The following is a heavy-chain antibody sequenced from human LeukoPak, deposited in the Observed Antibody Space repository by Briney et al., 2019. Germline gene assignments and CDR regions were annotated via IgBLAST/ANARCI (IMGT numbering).Heavy chain of an antibody. CDR1: TGSISSGVYY. J-gene: IGHJ4*02. CDR3: ARGVRWLQLSYFDY. V-gene: IGHV4-31*03. Sequence: SQTLSLTCPVSTGSISSGVYYWSWIRQHPGKGLEWIGYIYYSGSTYYNPSLKSRVTISVDTSKNQFSLKLSSVTAADTAVYYCARGVRWLQLSYFDYWGQGTLVTVSS. D-gene: IGHD5-24*01. CDR2: IYYSGST.